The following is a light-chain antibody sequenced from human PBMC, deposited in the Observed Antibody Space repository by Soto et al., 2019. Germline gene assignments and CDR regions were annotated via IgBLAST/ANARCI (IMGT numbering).Light chain of an antibody. Sequence: DILMAQSPFNPSVSPCEVATLSCRASQSVRSNLAWYQQKPGQAPSLLIYGAFTRATGIPTRFSGTGSGTEFTLTISSLQSEDFALYYCQQYNDWPLTFGQGTKVDIK. CDR1: QSVRSN. J-gene: IGKJ1*01. CDR2: GAF. V-gene: IGKV3-15*01. CDR3: QQYNDWPLT.